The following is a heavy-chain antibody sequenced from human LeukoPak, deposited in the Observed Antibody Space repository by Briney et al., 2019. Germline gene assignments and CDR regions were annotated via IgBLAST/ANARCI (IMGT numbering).Heavy chain of an antibody. CDR1: GFTFSSYG. J-gene: IGHJ3*02. V-gene: IGHV3-30*02. D-gene: IGHD5-18*01. CDR3: AKPRHRGYSYGPNDDAFDI. CDR2: IRYDGSNK. Sequence: GGSLRLSCAASGFTFSSYGMHWVRQAPGKGLEWVAFIRYDGSNKYYADSVKGRFTISRDNSKNTLYLQINSLRAEDTAVYYCAKPRHRGYSYGPNDDAFDIWGQGTMVTVSS.